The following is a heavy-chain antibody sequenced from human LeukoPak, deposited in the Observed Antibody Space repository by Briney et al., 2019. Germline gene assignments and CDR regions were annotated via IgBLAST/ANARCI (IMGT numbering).Heavy chain of an antibody. CDR1: GFTFSSYA. CDR2: ISYDGSNK. CDR3: ASSVGATTRYYYYMDV. J-gene: IGHJ6*03. V-gene: IGHV3-30*04. Sequence: GGSLRLSCAASGFTFSSYAMHWVRQAPGKGLEWVAVISYDGSNKYYADSVKGRFTISRDNSKNTLYLQMNSLRAEDTAVYYCASSVGATTRYYYYMDVWGKGTTVTISS. D-gene: IGHD1-26*01.